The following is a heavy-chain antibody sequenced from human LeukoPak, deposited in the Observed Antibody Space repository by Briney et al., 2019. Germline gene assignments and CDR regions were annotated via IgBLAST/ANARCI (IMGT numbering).Heavy chain of an antibody. J-gene: IGHJ4*02. V-gene: IGHV3-33*01. CDR3: ARGLEKGYGYGIDY. Sequence: GSLRLSCAASGFTFSSYGMHWVRQAPGKGLEWVAVIWYDGSNKYYADSVKGRFTISRDNSKNTLYLQMNSLRAEDTAVYYCARGLEKGYGYGIDYWGQGTLVTVSS. CDR1: GFTFSSYG. CDR2: IWYDGSNK. D-gene: IGHD3-10*01.